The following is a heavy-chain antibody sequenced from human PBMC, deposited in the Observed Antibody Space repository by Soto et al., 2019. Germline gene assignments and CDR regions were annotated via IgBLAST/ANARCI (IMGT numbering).Heavy chain of an antibody. V-gene: IGHV3-33*01. CDR3: ARGHSSGWFLFDS. J-gene: IGHJ4*02. CDR2: IWYDGSNK. D-gene: IGHD6-19*01. Sequence: GGSLRLSCAASGFTFSSYGMHWVRQAPGKGLEWVAVIWYDGSNKYYADSVKGRFTISRDNSKNTLYLQMNSLRAEDTAVYYCARGHSSGWFLFDSWGQRTLVTVSS. CDR1: GFTFSSYG.